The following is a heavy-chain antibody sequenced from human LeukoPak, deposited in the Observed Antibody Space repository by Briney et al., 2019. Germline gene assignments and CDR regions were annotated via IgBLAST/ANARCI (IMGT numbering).Heavy chain of an antibody. CDR3: AGHHPRNTVDF. J-gene: IGHJ4*02. CDR1: GGSISSYY. CDR2: ISDIGSI. D-gene: IGHD2/OR15-2a*01. V-gene: IGHV4-59*08. Sequence: SETLSLTCTVSGGSISSYYWSWIRRPPGKGLEWIAYISDIGSINYNPSLKSRVTISLDTSKNQFSLKLSSVTAADTAVYYCAGHHPRNTVDFWGQGTLVTVSS.